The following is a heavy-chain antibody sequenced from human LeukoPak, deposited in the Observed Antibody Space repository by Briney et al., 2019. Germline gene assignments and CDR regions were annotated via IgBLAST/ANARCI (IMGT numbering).Heavy chain of an antibody. Sequence: PQTLSLTCTVSGGSISSGDYYWSWIRQPPGKGLEWIGYIYYSGSTYYNPSLKSRITISVDTSKNQFSLKLSSVTAADTAVYYCARERSGSYSGFDYWGQGTLVTVSS. D-gene: IGHD1-26*01. CDR3: ARERSGSYSGFDY. CDR2: IYYSGST. V-gene: IGHV4-30-4*01. J-gene: IGHJ4*02. CDR1: GGSISSGDYY.